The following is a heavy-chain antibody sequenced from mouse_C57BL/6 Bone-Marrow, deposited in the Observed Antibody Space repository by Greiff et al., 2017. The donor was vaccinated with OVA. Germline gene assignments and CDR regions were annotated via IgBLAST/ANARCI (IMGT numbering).Heavy chain of an antibody. Sequence: VKLQQSGAELMKPGASVKLSCKASGYTFTSYWMHWVKQRPGQGLEWIGMIHPNSGSTNYNEKFKSKATLTVDKSSSTAYMQLSSLTSEDSAVYYCARLAGTDWYFDVWGTGTTVTVSA. CDR1: GYTFTSYW. J-gene: IGHJ1*03. CDR3: ARLAGTDWYFDV. D-gene: IGHD4-1*01. CDR2: IHPNSGST. V-gene: IGHV1-64*01.